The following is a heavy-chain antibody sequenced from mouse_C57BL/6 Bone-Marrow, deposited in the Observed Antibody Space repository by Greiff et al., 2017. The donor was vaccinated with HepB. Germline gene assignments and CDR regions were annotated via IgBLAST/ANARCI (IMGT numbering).Heavy chain of an antibody. Sequence: VQLQESGGGLVKPGGSLKLSCAASGFTFSSYAMSWVRQTPEKRLEWVATISDGGSYTYYPDNVKGRFTISRDNAKNNLYLQMSHLKSEDTAMYYCARDYYSNFYWYFDVWGTGTTVTVSS. CDR3: ARDYYSNFYWYFDV. J-gene: IGHJ1*03. CDR2: ISDGGSYT. V-gene: IGHV5-4*01. CDR1: GFTFSSYA. D-gene: IGHD2-5*01.